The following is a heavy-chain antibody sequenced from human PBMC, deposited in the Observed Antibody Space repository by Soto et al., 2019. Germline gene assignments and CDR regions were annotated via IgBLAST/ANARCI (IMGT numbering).Heavy chain of an antibody. CDR2: MSPNSGHT. J-gene: IGHJ4*02. CDR1: GYTFTSYD. CDR3: VRGQIQLWLFPEPTVDY. D-gene: IGHD5-18*01. Sequence: ASVKVSCKASGYTFTSYDINWVRQATGQGLEWMGWMSPNSGHTDYAQKFQGRVTMTRNTSISTAYMELSSLRSEDTAVYYCVRGQIQLWLFPEPTVDYWGQGTLVTVSS. V-gene: IGHV1-8*01.